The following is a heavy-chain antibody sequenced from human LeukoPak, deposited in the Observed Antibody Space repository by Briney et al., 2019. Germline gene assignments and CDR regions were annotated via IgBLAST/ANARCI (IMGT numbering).Heavy chain of an antibody. J-gene: IGHJ4*02. CDR3: AKDRYYDSSGPWGY. CDR2: ISSSGSTI. Sequence: GGSLRLSCAASGFTFSSYEMNWVRQAPGKGLEWVSYISSSGSTIYYADSVKGRFTISRDNANNSLYLQMNSLRAEDTAVYYCAKDRYYDSSGPWGYWGQGTLVTVSS. V-gene: IGHV3-48*03. D-gene: IGHD3-22*01. CDR1: GFTFSSYE.